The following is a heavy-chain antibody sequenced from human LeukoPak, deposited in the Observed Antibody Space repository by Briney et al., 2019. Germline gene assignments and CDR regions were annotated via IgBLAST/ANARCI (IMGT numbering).Heavy chain of an antibody. Sequence: GGSLRLSCAASGFTVSSNYMSWVRQAPGKGLEWVSVIYSGGSTYYADSVKGRFTISRDNSKNTLYLQMNSLRAEDTAVYYCVRAEVGTTLKYYYYYMDVGGKGTTVTVSS. D-gene: IGHD1-26*01. CDR1: GFTVSSNY. V-gene: IGHV3-53*01. CDR3: VRAEVGTTLKYYYYYMDV. CDR2: IYSGGST. J-gene: IGHJ6*03.